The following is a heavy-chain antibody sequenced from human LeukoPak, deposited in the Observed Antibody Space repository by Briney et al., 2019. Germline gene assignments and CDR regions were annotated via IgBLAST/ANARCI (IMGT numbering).Heavy chain of an antibody. Sequence: GGSLRLSCAASGFSFSSYWMHWVRHAPRQGMVWVSRINIDGSRTSYADSVKGRFTISRDNAKNTLYLQMISLRAEDTAVYYCARMVAPTWGSHFIDYGGQGTLVTVSA. D-gene: IGHD3-16*01. CDR3: ARMVAPTWGSHFIDY. J-gene: IGHJ4*01. CDR2: INIDGSRT. V-gene: IGHV3-74*01. CDR1: GFSFSSYW.